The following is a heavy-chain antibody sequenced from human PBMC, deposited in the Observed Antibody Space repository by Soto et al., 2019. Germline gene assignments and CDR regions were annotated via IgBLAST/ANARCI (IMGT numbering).Heavy chain of an antibody. J-gene: IGHJ4*02. CDR2: ITGGVGVT. CDR1: GFTFSSYA. Sequence: EVQLLESGGGLVQPGGSLRLSCAASGFTFSSYAMTWVRQAPGKGLEWVSVITGGVGVTYYADSVKGRSTISRDNSKNTLYLQMNSRRAEDTAVYNCAKFQGETCNKWYCHYWGQGTLVTVSS. CDR3: AKFQGETCNKWYCHY. V-gene: IGHV3-23*01. D-gene: IGHD3-16*01.